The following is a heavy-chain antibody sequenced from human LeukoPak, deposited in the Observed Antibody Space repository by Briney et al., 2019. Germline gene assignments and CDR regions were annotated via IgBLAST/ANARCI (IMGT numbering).Heavy chain of an antibody. CDR3: AKDQVISGSEASDI. J-gene: IGHJ3*02. CDR1: GFTFSSYT. V-gene: IGHV3-23*01. CDR2: ISGSGVGT. D-gene: IGHD2-21*01. Sequence: GESLRLSCAASGFTFSSYTMNWVRQAPGKGLEWVSAISGSGVGTYYADSVKGRFTISRDNSWNTLYLQMSSLRAEDTAVYYCAKDQVISGSEASDIWGQGTMVTVSS.